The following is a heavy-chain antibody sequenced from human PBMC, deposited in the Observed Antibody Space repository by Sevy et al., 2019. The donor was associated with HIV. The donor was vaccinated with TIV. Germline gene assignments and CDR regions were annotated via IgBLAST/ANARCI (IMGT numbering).Heavy chain of an antibody. V-gene: IGHV3-30*18. J-gene: IGHJ6*02. Sequence: GGSLRLSCAASGFTFSTHGMHWVRQAPGKGLEWVAVISYHGRNKFYGNSVEGRLTISRDNSKKTLYLQMNSLRIEDTAMYYCAKDFTGYNGMDVWGQGTMVTVSS. CDR2: ISYHGRNK. CDR3: AKDFTGYNGMDV. D-gene: IGHD3-9*01. CDR1: GFTFSTHG.